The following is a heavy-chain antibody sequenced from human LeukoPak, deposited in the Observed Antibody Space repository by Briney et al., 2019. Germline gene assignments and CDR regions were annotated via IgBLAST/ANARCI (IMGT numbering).Heavy chain of an antibody. CDR2: ISAHNYNT. Sequence: GASVKVSCKASGYTFTGYYMHWVRQAPGQGLEWMGWISAHNYNTKYAQRFQGRVTMTADTSTTTAYMELRSLRSDDTAVYYCARVADYGSGSHLFDYWGQGTLVAVSS. V-gene: IGHV1-18*04. CDR1: GYTFTGYY. CDR3: ARVADYGSGSHLFDY. J-gene: IGHJ4*02. D-gene: IGHD3-10*01.